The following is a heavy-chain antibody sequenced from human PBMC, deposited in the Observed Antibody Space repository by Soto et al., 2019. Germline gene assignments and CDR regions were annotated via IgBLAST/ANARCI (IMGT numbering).Heavy chain of an antibody. V-gene: IGHV4-39*01. J-gene: IGHJ4*02. CDR1: GGSMSSSYY. Sequence: QLQLQESGPGLVKPSETLSLTCTVSGGSMSSSYYWGWIRQPPGKGLEWIGRIYYSGSNYYNPYLRRQLTLSVDTSKTQLSLRLSSVTAADTAVYYCASGCSGGSCSLYFDYWGQGALVTVSS. D-gene: IGHD2-15*01. CDR2: IYYSGSN. CDR3: ASGCSGGSCSLYFDY.